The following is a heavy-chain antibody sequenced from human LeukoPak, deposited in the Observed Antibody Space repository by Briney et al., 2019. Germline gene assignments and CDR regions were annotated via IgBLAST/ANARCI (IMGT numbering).Heavy chain of an antibody. J-gene: IGHJ1*01. V-gene: IGHV3-30*02. CDR1: GFTFSSYG. Sequence: GGSLRLSCAASGFTFSSYGMHWVRQAPGKGLEWVAFIRYDGSNKYYADSVKGRFTISGDNSKNTLYLQMNSLRAEDTAVYYCAKGGNYYDSSGYYYRGYFQHWGQGTLVTVSS. CDR3: AKGGNYYDSSGYYYRGYFQH. CDR2: IRYDGSNK. D-gene: IGHD3-22*01.